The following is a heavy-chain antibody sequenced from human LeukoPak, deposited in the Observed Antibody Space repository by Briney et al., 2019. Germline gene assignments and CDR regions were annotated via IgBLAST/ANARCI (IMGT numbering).Heavy chain of an antibody. CDR2: INHSGGT. J-gene: IGHJ4*02. V-gene: IGHV4-34*01. CDR1: GGSFSGYY. Sequence: SETLSLTCAVYGGSFSGYYWSWIRQPPGEGREWIGEINHSGGTNYNPSLKSRVTISVDTSKNQFSLKLSSVTAADTAVYYCARLKGCRGNYYGSGSYYKCYYFDYWGQGTLVTVSS. D-gene: IGHD3-10*01. CDR3: ARLKGCRGNYYGSGSYYKCYYFDY.